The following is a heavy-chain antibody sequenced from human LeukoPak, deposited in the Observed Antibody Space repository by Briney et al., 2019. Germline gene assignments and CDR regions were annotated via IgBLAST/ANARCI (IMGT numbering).Heavy chain of an antibody. V-gene: IGHV7-4-1*02. J-gene: IGHJ4*02. CDR3: ARVPNYYDSSGYLAYFDY. CDR1: GYTFTSYA. CDR2: INTNTGNP. D-gene: IGHD3-22*01. Sequence: ASVKVSCKASGYTFTSYAMNWVRQAPGQGLEWMGWINTNTGNPTYAQGFTGRFVFSLDTSVSTAYLQISSLKAEDTAVYYCARVPNYYDSSGYLAYFDYWGQGTLVTVSS.